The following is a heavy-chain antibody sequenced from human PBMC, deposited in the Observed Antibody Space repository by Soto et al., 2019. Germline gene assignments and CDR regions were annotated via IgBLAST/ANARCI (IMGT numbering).Heavy chain of an antibody. CDR3: ARGERDYDDSRCYGFAP. V-gene: IGHV4-31*03. Sequence: QVQLQESGPGLVKPSQTLSLTCTVSGGSISSGGYYWSWIRQHPGKGLEWIGYIYYSGSTYYNPSLKSRVTISVDTSKTQFSLKLSSVTAADTAVYYCARGERDYDDSRCYGFAPCGQGTLVTVSS. CDR1: GGSISSGGYY. J-gene: IGHJ5*02. CDR2: IYYSGST. D-gene: IGHD3-22*01.